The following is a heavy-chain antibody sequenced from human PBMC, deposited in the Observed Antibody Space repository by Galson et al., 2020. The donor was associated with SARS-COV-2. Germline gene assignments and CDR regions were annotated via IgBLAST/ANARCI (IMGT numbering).Heavy chain of an antibody. CDR2: MTGSSDSV. CDR1: RLTFSSYT. V-gene: IGHV3-21*04. D-gene: IGHD3-16*01. CDR3: AARLGGTMTSRAFDI. Sequence: GESLKISCADSRLTFSSYTMNWVRQAPGKGLEWVSSMTGSSDSVWYADSVRGRFTISRDNTKNSLFLQMNSLAAGDTAVYYCAARLGGTMTSRAFDIWGQGTMVTVSS. J-gene: IGHJ3*02.